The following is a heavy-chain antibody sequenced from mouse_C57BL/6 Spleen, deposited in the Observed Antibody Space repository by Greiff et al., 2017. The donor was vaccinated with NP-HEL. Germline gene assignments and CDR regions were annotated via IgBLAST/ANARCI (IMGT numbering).Heavy chain of an antibody. CDR1: GYTFTSYW. CDR3: ARYYYGSSYVGSYFDY. Sequence: VQLQQPGAELVMPGASVKLSCKASGYTFTSYWMHWVKQRPGQGLEWIGEIDPSDSYTNYNQKFKGKSTLTVDKSSSTAYMQLSSLTSEDSAVYYCARYYYGSSYVGSYFDYWGQGTTLTVSS. CDR2: IDPSDSYT. J-gene: IGHJ2*01. V-gene: IGHV1-69*01. D-gene: IGHD1-1*01.